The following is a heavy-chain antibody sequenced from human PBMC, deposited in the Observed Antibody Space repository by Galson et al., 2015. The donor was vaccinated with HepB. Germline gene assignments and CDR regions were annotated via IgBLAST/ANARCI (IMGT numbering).Heavy chain of an antibody. J-gene: IGHJ3*02. CDR3: ARDLWLVEQGAFDI. D-gene: IGHD6-19*01. CDR1: GYTFTSYA. V-gene: IGHV1-3*01. CDR2: INAGNGNT. Sequence: SVKVSCKASGYTFTSYAMHWVRQAPGQRLEWMGWINAGNGNTKYSQKFQGRVTITRDTSASTAYMELSSLRSEDTAVYYCARDLWLVEQGAFDIWGQGTMVTVSS.